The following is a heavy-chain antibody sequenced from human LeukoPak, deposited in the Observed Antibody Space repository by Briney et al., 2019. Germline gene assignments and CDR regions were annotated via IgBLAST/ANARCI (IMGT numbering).Heavy chain of an antibody. V-gene: IGHV4-34*01. Sequence: SEILSLTCAVYGGSFSGYYWSWIRQPPGKGLEWIGEINHSGSTNYNPSLKSRVTISVDTSKNQFSLKLSSVTAADTAVYYCARQVVPAAMSRSNWFDPWGQGTLVTVSS. CDR2: INHSGST. J-gene: IGHJ5*02. CDR3: ARQVVPAAMSRSNWFDP. CDR1: GGSFSGYY. D-gene: IGHD2-2*01.